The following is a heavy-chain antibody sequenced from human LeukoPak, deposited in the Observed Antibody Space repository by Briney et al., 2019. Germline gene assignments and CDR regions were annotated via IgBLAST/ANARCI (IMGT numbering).Heavy chain of an antibody. CDR3: ARARPWDSSRSYYFGVDV. J-gene: IGHJ6*02. V-gene: IGHV3-23*01. CDR1: GFTFSSYA. Sequence: PGGSLRLSCEASGFTFSSYAIRWVRQAPGTGLEWVSSIPGSGGATYYADSARGRFSISRDSSKNTVYLQMNSLRDEDTAVYYCARARPWDSSRSYYFGVDVWGHGTTVTVSS. D-gene: IGHD3-22*01. CDR2: IPGSGGAT.